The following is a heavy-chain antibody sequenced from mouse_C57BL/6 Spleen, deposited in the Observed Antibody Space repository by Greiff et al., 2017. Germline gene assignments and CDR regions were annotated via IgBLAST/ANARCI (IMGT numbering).Heavy chain of an antibody. CDR2: IRSKSNNYAT. CDR3: VRYCGSSPYYAMDY. CDR1: GFSFNTYA. V-gene: IGHV10-1*01. J-gene: IGHJ4*01. Sequence: EVMLVESGGGLVQPKGSLKLSCAASGFSFNTYAMNWVRQAPGKGLEWVARIRSKSNNYATYYAESVKDSFTISRDDSDIMLYLHMNIMNTENTAMYYCVRYCGSSPYYAMDYWGPGTSVTVSS. D-gene: IGHD1-1*02.